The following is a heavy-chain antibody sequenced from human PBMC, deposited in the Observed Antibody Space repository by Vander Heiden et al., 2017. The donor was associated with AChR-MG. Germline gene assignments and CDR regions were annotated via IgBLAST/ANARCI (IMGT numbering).Heavy chain of an antibody. D-gene: IGHD4-4*01. CDR2: VDYIGST. CDR1: GGSVDTGSYY. CDR3: ARHYSNYRYFDG. J-gene: IGHJ4*02. Sequence: QVHLQESGPGLVKPSETLSLTCTVSGGSVDTGSYYWRWIRQPPGKGLEWIGNVDYIGSTYYNPSLKSQVTILVDSSKNQFSLKLRSVTAADTAVYYCARHYSNYRYFDGGGQGTMVTVYS. V-gene: IGHV4-61*01.